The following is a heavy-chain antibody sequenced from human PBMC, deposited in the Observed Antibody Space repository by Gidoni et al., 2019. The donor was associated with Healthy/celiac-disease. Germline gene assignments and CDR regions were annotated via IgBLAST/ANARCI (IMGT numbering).Heavy chain of an antibody. CDR3: ARGVDYYDSSAFDY. CDR2: IWYDGSNK. V-gene: IGHV3-33*01. Sequence: QVQLVESGGGVVQPGRSLRLSCAASGFTFSSYGMHWVRQAPGKGLEWVAVIWYDGSNKYYADSVKGRFTISRDNSKNTLYLQMNSLRAEDTAVYYCARGVDYYDSSAFDYWGQGTLVTVSS. J-gene: IGHJ4*02. CDR1: GFTFSSYG. D-gene: IGHD3-22*01.